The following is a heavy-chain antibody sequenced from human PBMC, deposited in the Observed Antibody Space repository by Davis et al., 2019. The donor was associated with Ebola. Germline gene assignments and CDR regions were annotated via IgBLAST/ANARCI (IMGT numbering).Heavy chain of an antibody. V-gene: IGHV3-48*01. CDR3: AKGGGPPFYYYGMDV. J-gene: IGHJ6*02. CDR1: GFTFSSYS. CDR2: ISNSSSTI. D-gene: IGHD2-15*01. Sequence: GGSLRLSCAASGFTFSSYSMNWVRQAPGKGLEWVSYISNSSSTIYYADSVKGRFTISRDNSKNTLYLQMNSLRAEDTAVYYCAKGGGPPFYYYGMDVWGQGTTVTVSS.